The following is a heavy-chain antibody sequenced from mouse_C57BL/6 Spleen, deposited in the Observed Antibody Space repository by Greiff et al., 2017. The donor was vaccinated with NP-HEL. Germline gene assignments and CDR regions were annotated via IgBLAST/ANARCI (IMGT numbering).Heavy chain of an antibody. CDR2: IYPGNSDT. D-gene: IGHD2-1*01. J-gene: IGHJ4*01. CDR3: TRIYYGNYVYYAMDY. Sequence: VQLQQSGTVLARPGASVKMSCKTSGYTFTSYWMHWVKQRPGQGLEWIGAIYPGNSDTSYNQKFKGKAKLTAVTSASTAYMELSSLTNEDSAVYYCTRIYYGNYVYYAMDYWGQGTSVTVSS. V-gene: IGHV1-5*01. CDR1: GYTFTSYW.